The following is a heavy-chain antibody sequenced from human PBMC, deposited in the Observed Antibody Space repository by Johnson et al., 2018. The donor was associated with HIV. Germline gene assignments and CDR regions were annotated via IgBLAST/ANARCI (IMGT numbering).Heavy chain of an antibody. D-gene: IGHD3-22*01. CDR3: ARGLTMIVVVDAFDI. J-gene: IGHJ3*02. V-gene: IGHV3-7*01. Sequence: VQLVESGGGVIRPGGSLRPSCAASGFTFDDYGMSWVRQAPGKGLEWVANIKQDGSEKYYADSVKGRFTIFRDNSENTRFLQMNRLRAEDTAVYYCARGLTMIVVVDAFDIWGQGTMVTVSS. CDR1: GFTFDDYG. CDR2: IKQDGSEK.